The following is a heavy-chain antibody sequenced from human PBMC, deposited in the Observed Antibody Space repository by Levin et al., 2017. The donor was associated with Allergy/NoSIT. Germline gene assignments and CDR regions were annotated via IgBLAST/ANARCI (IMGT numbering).Heavy chain of an antibody. CDR3: ARGRDYNHGYRVADLDS. V-gene: IGHV1-18*01. D-gene: IGHD5-18*01. CDR2: INPYDDKT. J-gene: IGHJ4*02. CDR1: GYTFTSYG. Sequence: VASVKVSCKASGYTFTSYGINWVRQAPRHGLEWMGWINPYDDKTNFAQRFQGRVTMTTDTSTSTVYMELRSLRYDNTAVYFCARGRDYNHGYRVADLDSWGQGTLVTVST.